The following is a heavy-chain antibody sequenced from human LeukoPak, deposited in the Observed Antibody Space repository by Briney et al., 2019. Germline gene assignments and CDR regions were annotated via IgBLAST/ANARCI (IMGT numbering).Heavy chain of an antibody. J-gene: IGHJ3*02. CDR3: ARGTNSTFDI. CDR2: AYSRSRGGT. D-gene: IGHD1-7*01. V-gene: IGHV6-1*01. Sequence: SQTLSLSCAISGDSVSSNSVAWNWIRQSPWRGLEWLGRAYSRSRGGTDYAISVRSRINIDTDTSRNRFSLQLSAVTPEDTAVYYCARGTNSTFDIWGQGTMVTVSS. CDR1: GDSVSSNSVA.